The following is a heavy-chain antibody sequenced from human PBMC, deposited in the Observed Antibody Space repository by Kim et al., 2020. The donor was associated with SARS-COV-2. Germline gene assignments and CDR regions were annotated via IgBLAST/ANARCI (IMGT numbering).Heavy chain of an antibody. V-gene: IGHV3-30-3*01. J-gene: IGHJ4*02. Sequence: GGSLRLSCAASGFTFSSYAMHWVRQAPGKGLEWVAVISYDGSNKYYADSVKGRFTISRDNSKNTLYPQMNSLRAEDTAVYYCNRALQDYWGQGTLVTVSS. CDR3: NRALQDY. CDR1: GFTFSSYA. CDR2: ISYDGSNK.